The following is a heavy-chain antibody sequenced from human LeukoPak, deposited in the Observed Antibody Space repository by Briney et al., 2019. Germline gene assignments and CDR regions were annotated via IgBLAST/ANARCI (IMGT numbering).Heavy chain of an antibody. Sequence: PSETLSLTCAVYGGSFSGYYWSWIRQPPGKGLEWIGEINHSGSTNYNPSLKSRVTISVDTSKNQFSLKLSSVTAADTAVYYCARKSLIDYWGQGTLVTVSS. CDR1: GGSFSGYY. V-gene: IGHV4-34*01. J-gene: IGHJ4*02. CDR3: ARKSLIDY. CDR2: INHSGST.